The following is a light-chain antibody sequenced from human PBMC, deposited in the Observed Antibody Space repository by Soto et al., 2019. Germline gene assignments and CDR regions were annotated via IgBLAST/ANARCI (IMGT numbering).Light chain of an antibody. Sequence: IVFTQSPATLSLSPGERATLSCRASQSVSSYLALYQQKPGQAPRLLIYDASNRATGIPARFSGSGSGTDFTLTISSLEPEDFATYSCQQLNSYPLTFGGGTKVAIK. CDR1: QSVSSY. J-gene: IGKJ4*01. CDR3: QQLNSYPLT. V-gene: IGKV3-11*01. CDR2: DAS.